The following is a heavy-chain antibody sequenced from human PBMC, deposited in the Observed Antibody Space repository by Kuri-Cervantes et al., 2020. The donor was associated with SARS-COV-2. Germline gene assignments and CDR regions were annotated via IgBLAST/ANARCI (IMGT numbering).Heavy chain of an antibody. D-gene: IGHD1-26*01. J-gene: IGHJ4*02. Sequence: ASVKVSCKASGYTFTSYGISWVRQAPGQGLEWMGWMNPNSGNTGYAQKFQGRVTMTRDTSISTAYMELSRLRSDDTAVYYCARDLPLWELLEFGFDYWGQGTLVTVSS. V-gene: IGHV1-8*02. CDR2: MNPNSGNT. CDR3: ARDLPLWELLEFGFDY. CDR1: GYTFTSYG.